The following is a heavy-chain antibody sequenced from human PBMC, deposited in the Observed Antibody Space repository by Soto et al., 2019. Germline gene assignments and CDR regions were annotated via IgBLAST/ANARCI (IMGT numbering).Heavy chain of an antibody. J-gene: IGHJ4*02. D-gene: IGHD3-10*01. CDR3: ATYLTVRGAYDY. Sequence: QVQLVQSGAEVKKPGASVKVSCKASGYTFTSFAMHWVRQAPGQRLEWMGWINAGNGNTKYSQKFQGRVTITRDTSASTAYRELSSLRSEDTAVYYCATYLTVRGAYDYWGQGTLVTVSS. CDR1: GYTFTSFA. CDR2: INAGNGNT. V-gene: IGHV1-3*01.